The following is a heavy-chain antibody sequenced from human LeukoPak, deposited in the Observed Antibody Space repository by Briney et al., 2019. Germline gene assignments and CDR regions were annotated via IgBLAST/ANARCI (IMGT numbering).Heavy chain of an antibody. V-gene: IGHV4-34*01. CDR2: IDHRGSS. Sequence: SETLSLTCAVHGESFSAYCWSWIRQVPGKGLEWIGEIDHRGSSNYNPPLKSRATISVDTSKNHFSLSLTSVTAADTAVYYCATRSSTLTAARCFDDWGQGTVVTVSS. CDR1: GESFSAYC. D-gene: IGHD6-6*01. CDR3: ATRSSTLTAARCFDD. J-gene: IGHJ4*03.